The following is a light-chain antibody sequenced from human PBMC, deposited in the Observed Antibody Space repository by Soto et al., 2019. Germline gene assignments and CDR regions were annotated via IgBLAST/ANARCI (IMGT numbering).Light chain of an antibody. CDR2: GAS. V-gene: IGKV3-20*01. Sequence: EIVLTQSPGTLSLSPEERVTLSCRASQSVSGSYLAWYQQKPGQPPRLLIYGASSRASGIPDRFSGSGSGTGFSLTISRLEPEDFAVYYCQQYGSSPGTFGQGTKVEIK. J-gene: IGKJ1*01. CDR3: QQYGSSPGT. CDR1: QSVSGSY.